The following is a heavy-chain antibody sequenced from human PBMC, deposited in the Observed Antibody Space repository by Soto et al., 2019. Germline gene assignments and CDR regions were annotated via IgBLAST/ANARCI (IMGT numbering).Heavy chain of an antibody. CDR3: VKGSYCTNGVCYTFSWFDP. CDR2: ISSNGGST. J-gene: IGHJ5*02. Sequence: SLRLSCSASGFTFSSYAMHWVRQAPGKGLEYVSAISSNGGSTYYADSVKGRFTISRDNSKNTLYLQMSSLRAEDTAVYYCVKGSYCTNGVCYTFSWFDPWGQGTLVTVSS. D-gene: IGHD2-8*01. CDR1: GFTFSSYA. V-gene: IGHV3-64D*06.